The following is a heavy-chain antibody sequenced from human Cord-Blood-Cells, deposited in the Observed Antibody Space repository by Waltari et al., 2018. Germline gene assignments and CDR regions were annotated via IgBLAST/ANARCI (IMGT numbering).Heavy chain of an antibody. J-gene: IGHJ6*02. CDR3: ARGYSSSYYYYGMDV. CDR1: GYPLTGDY. D-gene: IGHD6-6*01. CDR2: INPNSGGT. Sequence: QVQLVQSGAEVKKPGASVTVSCKASGYPLTGDYMHWVRQAPGQGLEWMGWINPNSGGTNYAQKFQGRVTMTRDTSISTAYMELSRLRSDDTAVYYCARGYSSSYYYYGMDVWGQGTTVTVSS. V-gene: IGHV1-2*02.